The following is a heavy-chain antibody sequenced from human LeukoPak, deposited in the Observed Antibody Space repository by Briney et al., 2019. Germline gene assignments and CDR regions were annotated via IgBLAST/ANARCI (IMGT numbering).Heavy chain of an antibody. D-gene: IGHD5-12*01. CDR3: ARDRDYWGYGGMDV. Sequence: GGCLRLSCEASGFNFNNFAFHWVRQTPGRGLECVAAIAYDGSNEYYADSVKGRFTFSRENSKNPVYLQMNNVRPEDTAVYFCARDRDYWGYGGMDVWGRGTTVIVSS. CDR1: GFNFNNFA. J-gene: IGHJ6*02. CDR2: IAYDGSNE. V-gene: IGHV3-30*03.